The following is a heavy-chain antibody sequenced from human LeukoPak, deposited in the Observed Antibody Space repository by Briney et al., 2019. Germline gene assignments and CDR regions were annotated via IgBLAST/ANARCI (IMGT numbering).Heavy chain of an antibody. V-gene: IGHV3-73*01. D-gene: IGHD3-16*01. CDR1: GFTFSGSA. J-gene: IGHJ4*02. Sequence: GGSLGLSCAASGFTFSGSAMHWVRQASGKGLEWVGRIRSKANSYATAYAASVKGRFTISRDDSKNAAYLQMNSLKTEDTAVYYCILHLDYVWGSYPPDLDYWGQGTLVTVSS. CDR2: IRSKANSYAT. CDR3: ILHLDYVWGSYPPDLDY.